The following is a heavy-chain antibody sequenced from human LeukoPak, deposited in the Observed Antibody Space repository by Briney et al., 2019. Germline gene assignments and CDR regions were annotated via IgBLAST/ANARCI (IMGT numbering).Heavy chain of an antibody. Sequence: PGGSLRLSCAASGFTFSSYWMSWVRQAPGKGLEWVANIKQDGSEKYYVDSVKGRFTISRDNAKNSLYLQMNSLRAEDTAVYYCARDVGVGVREAFDIWGQGTMVTVSS. J-gene: IGHJ3*02. CDR3: ARDVGVGVREAFDI. D-gene: IGHD2-21*01. CDR1: GFTFSSYW. V-gene: IGHV3-7*01. CDR2: IKQDGSEK.